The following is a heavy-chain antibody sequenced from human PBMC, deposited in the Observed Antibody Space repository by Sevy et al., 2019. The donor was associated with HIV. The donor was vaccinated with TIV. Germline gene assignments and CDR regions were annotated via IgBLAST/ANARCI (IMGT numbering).Heavy chain of an antibody. J-gene: IGHJ4*02. CDR3: ATAPGYYDSAPFDY. CDR1: GLTFNNAW. CDR2: IKSKIDGETT. V-gene: IGHV3-15*01. Sequence: GESLKISCAVSGLTFNNAWMNWVRQAPGTGLQWVGLIKSKIDGETTDYAAPVKGRFTISRDDSKNTLFLQMNSLKIEDTPVYYCATAPGYYDSAPFDYWGPGTLVTVFS. D-gene: IGHD3-9*01.